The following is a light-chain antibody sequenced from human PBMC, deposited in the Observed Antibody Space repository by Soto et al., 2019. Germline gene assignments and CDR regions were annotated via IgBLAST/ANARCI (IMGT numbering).Light chain of an antibody. J-gene: IGKJ4*01. CDR2: EAS. CDR1: QSISRW. V-gene: IGKV1-5*03. CDR3: QQYKSYTLLT. Sequence: DIQMTQSPSTLSASVGDRVTITCRASQSISRWSAWYQQKPGKAPTLLIYEASNLESGVPSRFSGSGSETEFTLTISSLQPDDSATYYCQQYKSYTLLTFGGGTKVDIK.